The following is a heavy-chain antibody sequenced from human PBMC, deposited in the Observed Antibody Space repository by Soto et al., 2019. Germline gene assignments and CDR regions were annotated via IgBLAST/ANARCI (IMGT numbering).Heavy chain of an antibody. J-gene: IGHJ4*02. CDR1: GGSISSGGYY. V-gene: IGHV4-31*03. CDR3: AKGGYGDYLYYFDY. Sequence: SETLSLTCTVSGGSISSGGYYWSWIRQHPGKGLEWIGYIYYSGSTYYNPSLKSRVTISVDTSKNQFSLKLSSVTAEDTAVYYCAKGGYGDYLYYFDYWGQGTLVTVSS. CDR2: IYYSGST. D-gene: IGHD4-17*01.